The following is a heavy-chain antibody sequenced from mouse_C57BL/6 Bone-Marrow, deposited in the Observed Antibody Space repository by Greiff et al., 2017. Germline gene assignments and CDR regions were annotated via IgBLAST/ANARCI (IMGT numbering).Heavy chain of an antibody. CDR2: ISSGGSYT. Sequence: EVHLVESGGDLVKPGGSLKLSCAASGFTFSSYGMSWVRQTPDKRLEWVATISSGGSYTYYPDSVKGRFTISRDNANNTLYLQMSSLKSEDTAMYYCARRGMVKGYFDYWCQRTTLTVSS. V-gene: IGHV5-6*01. D-gene: IGHD2-2*01. J-gene: IGHJ2*01. CDR3: ARRGMVKGYFDY. CDR1: GFTFSSYG.